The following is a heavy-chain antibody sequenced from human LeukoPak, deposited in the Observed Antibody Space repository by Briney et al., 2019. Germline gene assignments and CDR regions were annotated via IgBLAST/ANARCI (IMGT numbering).Heavy chain of an antibody. CDR3: ARSGRYCSGGSCGSYYYGMDV. CDR1: GYSFTSYW. V-gene: IGHV5-51*01. Sequence: GESLKISCKGSGYSFTSYWIGWVRQMPGKGLEWMGIIYPGDSDSRYSPSFQGQVTISADKSIGTAYLQWSSLKASDTAMYYCARSGRYCSGGSCGSYYYGMDVWGQGTTVTVSS. CDR2: IYPGDSDS. D-gene: IGHD2-15*01. J-gene: IGHJ6*02.